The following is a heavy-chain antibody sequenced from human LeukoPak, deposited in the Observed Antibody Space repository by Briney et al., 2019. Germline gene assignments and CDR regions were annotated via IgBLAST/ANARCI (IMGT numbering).Heavy chain of an antibody. Sequence: SVKVSCKASGFTFTSSAMQWVRQARGQRLEWIGWIVVGSGNTSYAQKFQERVTITRDMSTSTAYMELSSLRSEDTAVYYCAAEGYGSSGYYYHYWGQGTLVTVSS. J-gene: IGHJ4*02. CDR3: AAEGYGSSGYYYHY. D-gene: IGHD3-22*01. V-gene: IGHV1-58*02. CDR1: GFTFTSSA. CDR2: IVVGSGNT.